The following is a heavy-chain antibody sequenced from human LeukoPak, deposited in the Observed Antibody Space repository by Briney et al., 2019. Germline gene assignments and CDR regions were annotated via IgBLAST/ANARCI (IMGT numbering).Heavy chain of an antibody. CDR1: GFSFSSYS. CDR3: TKRGTGGSGSHMDS. Sequence: GGSLRLSCAASGFSFSSYSFNWVRQAPGKGLEWVATISGRTGATYYGDSVKGRFTISRDNSENTLYLQMDSLRVEDTALYYCTKRGTGGSGSHMDSWGQGILVTVSS. D-gene: IGHD3-10*01. CDR2: ISGRTGAT. J-gene: IGHJ4*02. V-gene: IGHV3-23*01.